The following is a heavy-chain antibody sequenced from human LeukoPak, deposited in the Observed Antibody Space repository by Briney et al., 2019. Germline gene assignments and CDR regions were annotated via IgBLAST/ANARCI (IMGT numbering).Heavy chain of an antibody. CDR1: GYTFTSYY. CDR3: ARDGGPIRAARHFDT. CDR2: INPSGGST. V-gene: IGHV1-46*01. D-gene: IGHD6-6*01. Sequence: GASVKVSCKASGYTFTSYYILWVRQAPGQGLEWMGIINPSGGSTSYAQKFQGRVTLTRDMSTNTVYMELSSLTSEDTAVYYCARDGGPIRAARHFDTWGQGTLLTVSS. J-gene: IGHJ4*02.